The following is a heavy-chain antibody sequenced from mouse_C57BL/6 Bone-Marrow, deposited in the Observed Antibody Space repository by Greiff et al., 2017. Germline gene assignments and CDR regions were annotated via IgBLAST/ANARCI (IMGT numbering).Heavy chain of an antibody. CDR2: IWGDGST. D-gene: IGHD2-4*01. V-gene: IGHV2-3*01. CDR1: GFSLTSYG. CDR3: AKQTEDRAMITTRNYAMDY. J-gene: IGHJ4*01. Sequence: QVQLQQSGPGLVAPSQSLSITCTVSGFSLTSYGVSWVRQPPGKGLEWLGVIWGDGSTNYHSARISRLSISKDNSKSQVFLNLNSLQTDDTATYYCAKQTEDRAMITTRNYAMDYGGRGTSVTVSS.